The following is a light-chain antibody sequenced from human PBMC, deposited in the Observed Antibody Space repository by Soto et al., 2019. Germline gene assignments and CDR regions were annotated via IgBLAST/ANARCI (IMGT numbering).Light chain of an antibody. Sequence: DIQMTQSPSTLSGSVGDRVTITCRASQTISSWLAWYQQKPGKAPNLLIYDASTLESGVPSRFSGSGSGTEFTLTISSLQPDDFATYYCQQFDSFSLTFGGGTKVDIK. CDR2: DAS. V-gene: IGKV1-5*01. CDR1: QTISSW. J-gene: IGKJ4*01. CDR3: QQFDSFSLT.